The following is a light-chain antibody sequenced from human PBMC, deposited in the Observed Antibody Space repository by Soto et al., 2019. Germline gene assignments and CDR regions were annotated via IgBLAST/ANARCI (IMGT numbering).Light chain of an antibody. CDR3: QQRSNWPPLT. J-gene: IGKJ3*01. V-gene: IGKV3-11*01. Sequence: EIVLRQSPATLSVSPGDRATLSCRASRSVASDLAWYQQKPGQAPRLLIYDASNRATGIPARFSGSGSGTDFTLTISSLEPEDFAVYYCQQRSNWPPLTFGPGTKVDIK. CDR2: DAS. CDR1: RSVASD.